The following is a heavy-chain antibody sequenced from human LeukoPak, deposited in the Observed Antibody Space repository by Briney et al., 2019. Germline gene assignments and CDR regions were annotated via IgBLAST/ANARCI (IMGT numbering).Heavy chain of an antibody. D-gene: IGHD1-1*01. V-gene: IGHV1-18*01. Sequence: ASVKVSCKASGYTFTSNGFTWVRQAPGQGLEWMGWISAYSANTNYAQKFQGRVTMTTDTSTSTAYMELRSLRSDDTAVYYCATTTTGWFAPWGHGTLVTVSS. CDR1: GYTFTSNG. CDR3: ATTTTGWFAP. J-gene: IGHJ5*02. CDR2: ISAYSANT.